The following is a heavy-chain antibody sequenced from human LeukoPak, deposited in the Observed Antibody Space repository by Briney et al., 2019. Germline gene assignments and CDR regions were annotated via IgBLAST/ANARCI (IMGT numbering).Heavy chain of an antibody. CDR1: GDSISSYY. D-gene: IGHD6-19*01. V-gene: IGHV4-4*07. CDR3: ARDRVAGPYYFDY. J-gene: IGHJ4*02. CDR2: IYASGST. Sequence: SETLSLTCTVSGDSISSYYWSWIRQPAGKGLEWIGRIYASGSTNYNPSLKSRVTMSLDTSKNQFSLKVTSVTAADTAVYYCARDRVAGPYYFDYWGQGSLVTVSS.